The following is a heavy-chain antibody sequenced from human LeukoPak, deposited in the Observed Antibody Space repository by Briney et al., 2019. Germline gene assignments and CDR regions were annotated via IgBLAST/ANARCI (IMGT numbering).Heavy chain of an antibody. CDR1: GGTFSSYA. V-gene: IGHV1-69*06. Sequence: SVKVSCKASGGTFSSYAISWVRQAPGQGLEWMGGIIPIFGTANYAQKFQGRVTITADKSTSTAYMELSSLRSEDTAVYYCARDMVGTAMPRSAFDIWGQGTMVTVSS. D-gene: IGHD5-18*01. CDR3: ARDMVGTAMPRSAFDI. CDR2: IIPIFGTA. J-gene: IGHJ3*02.